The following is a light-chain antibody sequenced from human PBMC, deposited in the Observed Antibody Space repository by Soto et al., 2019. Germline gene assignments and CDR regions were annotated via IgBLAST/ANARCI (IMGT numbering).Light chain of an antibody. Sequence: DIQMTQSPSTLSGSVGDRVTITCRASQTISSWLAWYQQKPGKAPKLLIYKASTLKSGVPSRFSGRGSGTEFNLTISSLQPDDFAPYYCQHYNSYSEAFGQGTKVELK. CDR3: QHYNSYSEA. V-gene: IGKV1-5*03. CDR2: KAS. J-gene: IGKJ1*01. CDR1: QTISSW.